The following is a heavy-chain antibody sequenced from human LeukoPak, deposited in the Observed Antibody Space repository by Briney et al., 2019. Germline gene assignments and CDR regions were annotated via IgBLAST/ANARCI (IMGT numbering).Heavy chain of an antibody. Sequence: ASVKVSCKASGYTFTSYYMHWVRQAPGQGLDWMGIINPSGGGTSYAQKFQGRVTMTRDTSTSTVYMELSSLRSEDTAVYYCARPTTSHYPFDYWGQGTLVTVSS. V-gene: IGHV1-46*01. D-gene: IGHD2-2*01. J-gene: IGHJ4*02. CDR1: GYTFTSYY. CDR2: INPSGGGT. CDR3: ARPTTSHYPFDY.